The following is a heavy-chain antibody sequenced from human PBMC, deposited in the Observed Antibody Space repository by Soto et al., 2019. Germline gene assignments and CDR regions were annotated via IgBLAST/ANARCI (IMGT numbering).Heavy chain of an antibody. CDR2: IYPGDSDT. D-gene: IGHD6-6*01. CDR1: GYSFTSYW. Sequence: GESLKISCKGSGYSFTSYWIGWVRQMPGKGLEWMGIIYPGDSDTRYSPSFQGQVTISADKSISTAYVKWSSLKASDTAMYSCAGEGQKYSSRLKADSFDIWGQGTMVTVSS. J-gene: IGHJ3*02. CDR3: AGEGQKYSSRLKADSFDI. V-gene: IGHV5-51*01.